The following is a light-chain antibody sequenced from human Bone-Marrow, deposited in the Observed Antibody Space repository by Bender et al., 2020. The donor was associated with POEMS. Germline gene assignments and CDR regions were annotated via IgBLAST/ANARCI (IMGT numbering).Light chain of an antibody. V-gene: IGLV3-1*01. J-gene: IGLJ2*01. Sequence: SDELTQPPSVSVSPGETVTITCSGDNLGDEYACWYQQKPGQAPVLVIYQDNKRASGIPERFSGSNSGNIATLTISGTQALDEADYYCQAWDTSSVVFGGGTKLTVL. CDR1: NLGDEY. CDR3: QAWDTSSVV. CDR2: QDN.